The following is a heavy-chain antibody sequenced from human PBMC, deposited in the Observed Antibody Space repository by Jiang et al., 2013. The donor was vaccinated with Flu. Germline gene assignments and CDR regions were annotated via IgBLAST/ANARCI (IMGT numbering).Heavy chain of an antibody. D-gene: IGHD4-11*01. V-gene: IGHV1-8*02. Sequence: KPGASVKVSCKASGYTFTGYYMHWVRQAPGQGLEWMGWINPNSGNTGYAQKFQGRVTMTRNTSISTAYMELSSLRSEDTAVYYCARTTEDHYYGMDVWGQGTTVTVSS. CDR2: INPNSGNT. CDR3: ARTTEDHYYGMDV. J-gene: IGHJ6*02. CDR1: GYTFTGYY.